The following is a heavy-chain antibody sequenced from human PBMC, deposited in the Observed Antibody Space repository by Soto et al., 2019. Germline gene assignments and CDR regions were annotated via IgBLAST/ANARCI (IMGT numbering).Heavy chain of an antibody. J-gene: IGHJ6*02. V-gene: IGHV4-31*03. CDR1: GGSISSGGYY. Sequence: QVQLQESGPGLVKPSQTLSLTCTVSGGSISSGGYYWSWIRQHPGKGLEWIGYIYYTGSTYYNPSLKSRVTISVDTSKNQFSLKLSSVTAADTAVYYCARGEEVNYSDYGGSDYYYGMDVWGQGTTVTVSS. CDR2: IYYTGST. D-gene: IGHD4-17*01. CDR3: ARGEEVNYSDYGGSDYYYGMDV.